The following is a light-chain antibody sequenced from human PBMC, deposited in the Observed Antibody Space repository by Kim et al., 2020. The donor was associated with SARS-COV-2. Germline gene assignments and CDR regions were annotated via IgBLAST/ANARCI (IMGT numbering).Light chain of an antibody. J-gene: IGLJ3*02. CDR1: NIGSKN. Sequence: VSLRQTARITCGGNNIGSKNVHWYQQKPGQAPVLVIYRDSNRPSGIPERFSGSNSGNTATLTISRAQAGDEADYYCQVWDSSTAWVFGGGTQLTVL. CDR3: QVWDSSTAWV. CDR2: RDS. V-gene: IGLV3-9*01.